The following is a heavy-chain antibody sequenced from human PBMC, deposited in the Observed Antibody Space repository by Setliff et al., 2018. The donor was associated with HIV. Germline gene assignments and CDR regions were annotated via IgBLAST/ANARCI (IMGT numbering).Heavy chain of an antibody. D-gene: IGHD3-3*01. Sequence: GASVKVSCKASGTTFSTYLFTWVRQAPGQGLEWMGVINPHGGSTNYAQKFQGRVTMTRDTSTSTVYMELSSLRSDDTAVYYCARLRPTAFFDYWGQGTLVTVSS. CDR2: INPHGGST. V-gene: IGHV1-46*01. J-gene: IGHJ4*02. CDR3: ARLRPTAFFDY. CDR1: GTTFSTYL.